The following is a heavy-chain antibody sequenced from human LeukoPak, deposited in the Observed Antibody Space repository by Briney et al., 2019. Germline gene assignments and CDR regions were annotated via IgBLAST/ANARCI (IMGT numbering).Heavy chain of an antibody. J-gene: IGHJ4*02. CDR2: ISGSGGST. V-gene: IGHV3-23*01. Sequence: GGSLRLSCAASGFTSSSYAMSWVRQAPGKGLEWVSAISGSGGSTYYADSVKGRFTISRDNSKNTLYLQMNSLRAEDTAVYYCANLNYYDSSMEDWGQGTLVTVSS. CDR3: ANLNYYDSSMED. D-gene: IGHD3-22*01. CDR1: GFTSSSYA.